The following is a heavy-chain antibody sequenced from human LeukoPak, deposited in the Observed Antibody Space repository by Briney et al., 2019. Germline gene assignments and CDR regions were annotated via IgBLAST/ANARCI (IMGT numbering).Heavy chain of an antibody. CDR3: ARSDYYGSGSYRVGNVDY. Sequence: SETLSLTCAVYGGSFSGYYWSWIRQPPGKGLEWIGEINHSGSTNYNPSLKSRVTISVDTSKNQFSLKLSSVTAADTAVYYCARSDYYGSGSYRVGNVDYWGQGTLVTVSS. V-gene: IGHV4-34*01. J-gene: IGHJ4*02. CDR1: GGSFSGYY. D-gene: IGHD3-10*01. CDR2: INHSGST.